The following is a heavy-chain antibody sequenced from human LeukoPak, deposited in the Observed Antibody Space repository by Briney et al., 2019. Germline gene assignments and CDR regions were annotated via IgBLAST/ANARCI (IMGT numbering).Heavy chain of an antibody. CDR1: GGSFSGYY. CDR3: ERRVTRRIGTAGMAKTWFDP. V-gene: IGHV4-34*01. J-gene: IGHJ5*02. D-gene: IGHD6-13*01. Sequence: SETLSLTCAVYGGSFSGYYWSWIRQPPGKGLEWIGEINHSGSTNYNPSLKSRVTISVDTSKNQFSLKLSSVTAADTAVYYCERRVTRRIGTAGMAKTWFDPWRQGTLVTVSS. CDR2: INHSGST.